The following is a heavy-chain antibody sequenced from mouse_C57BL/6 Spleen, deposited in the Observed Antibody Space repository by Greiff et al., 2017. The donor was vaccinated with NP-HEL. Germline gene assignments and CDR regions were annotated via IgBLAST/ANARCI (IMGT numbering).Heavy chain of an antibody. CDR1: GYAFSSSW. V-gene: IGHV1-82*01. Sequence: QVQLKQSGPELVKPGASVKISCKASGYAFSSSWMNWVKQRPGKGLEWIGRIYPGDGDTNYNGKFKGKATLTADKSSSTAYMQLSSLTSEDSAVYFCARRSLLYYDYDAYAMDYWGQGTSVTVSS. CDR2: IYPGDGDT. CDR3: ARRSLLYYDYDAYAMDY. D-gene: IGHD2-4*01. J-gene: IGHJ4*01.